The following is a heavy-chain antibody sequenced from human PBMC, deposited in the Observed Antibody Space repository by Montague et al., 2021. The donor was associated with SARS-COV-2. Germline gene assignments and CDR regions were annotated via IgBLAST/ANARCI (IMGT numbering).Heavy chain of an antibody. Sequence: TLSLTCAVSGGSITSGNYYWTWVRLPAGKGLEWLGRVDTSGRTSYKPSLKSRVTISVDTSKNQFSLKLSSVTAADTAVYYCARGRTGTTFYYYYYYGMDVWGQGTTVTVSS. J-gene: IGHJ6*02. CDR1: GGSITSGNYY. D-gene: IGHD1-7*01. CDR2: VDTSGRT. CDR3: ARGRTGTTFYYYYYYGMDV. V-gene: IGHV4-61*02.